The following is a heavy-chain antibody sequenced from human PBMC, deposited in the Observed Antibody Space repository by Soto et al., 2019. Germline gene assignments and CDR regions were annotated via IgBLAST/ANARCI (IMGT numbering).Heavy chain of an antibody. V-gene: IGHV4-59*01. D-gene: IGHD4-17*01. CDR1: GGSINSYY. Sequence: SETLSLTCTVSGGSINSYYWSWIRQPPGKGLEWIGYIYYSGSTNYNPSLKSRVTISVDTSKNQFSLKLSSVTAADTAVYYCARATTVLTQVDSWGQGNLVTVS. CDR3: ARATTVLTQVDS. J-gene: IGHJ5*01. CDR2: IYYSGST.